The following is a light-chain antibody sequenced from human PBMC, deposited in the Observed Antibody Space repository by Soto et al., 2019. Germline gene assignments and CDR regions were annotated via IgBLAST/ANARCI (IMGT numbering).Light chain of an antibody. CDR2: TAS. Sequence: DIQMTQSPSSLSASVGDRVTITCRARRGIGNFLAWYQQRSGKVPQLLISTASTLQSGVPSRFSGTGSGTDFTLTISSLQPEDVATYYCQKYNSAPPTFGGGTKVEIK. V-gene: IGKV1-27*01. CDR3: QKYNSAPPT. CDR1: RGIGNF. J-gene: IGKJ4*01.